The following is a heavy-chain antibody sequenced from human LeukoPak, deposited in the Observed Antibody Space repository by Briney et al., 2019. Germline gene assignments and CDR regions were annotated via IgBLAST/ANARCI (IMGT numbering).Heavy chain of an antibody. CDR1: GFIFNNYA. Sequence: PGGSLSHFCAGSGFIFNNYAMSWVRQAPGKGLEWVSGISGSGGTAYYPDSVKGHVTISRDNSKSTLHLQINSLRVDDTAVYYCAKGSAIFGVAGWDNFDPWGQRNSGSVSS. J-gene: IGHJ5*02. CDR3: AKGSAIFGVAGWDNFDP. D-gene: IGHD3-3*01. CDR2: ISGSGGTA. V-gene: IGHV3-23*01.